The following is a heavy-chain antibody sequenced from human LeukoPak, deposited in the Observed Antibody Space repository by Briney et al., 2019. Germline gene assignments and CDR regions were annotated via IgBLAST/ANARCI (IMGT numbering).Heavy chain of an antibody. V-gene: IGHV3-21*01. J-gene: IGHJ3*02. Sequence: GSLRLSCAASGFTFSSYSMNWVRQAPGKGLEWVSSISSSSSYIYYADSVKGRFTISRDNAKNSLYLQMNSLRAEDTAVYYCARASAGYSSSWYYAFDIWGQGTMVTVSS. CDR2: ISSSSSYI. CDR3: ARASAGYSSSWYYAFDI. CDR1: GFTFSSYS. D-gene: IGHD6-13*01.